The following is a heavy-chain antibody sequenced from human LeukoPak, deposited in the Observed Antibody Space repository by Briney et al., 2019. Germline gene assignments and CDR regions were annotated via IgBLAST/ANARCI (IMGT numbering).Heavy chain of an antibody. CDR3: AKDAPLVNYDILTGFTWFDP. J-gene: IGHJ5*02. D-gene: IGHD3-9*01. CDR2: ISGSGGST. Sequence: GGSLRLSCAVSGFTFTSYAMNWVRQAPGKGLEWVSVISGSGGSTYYADSVRGRFTISRDNSKNTLYLQMNSLRAEDTAVYYCAKDAPLVNYDILTGFTWFDPWGQGTLVTVSS. CDR1: GFTFTSYA. V-gene: IGHV3-23*01.